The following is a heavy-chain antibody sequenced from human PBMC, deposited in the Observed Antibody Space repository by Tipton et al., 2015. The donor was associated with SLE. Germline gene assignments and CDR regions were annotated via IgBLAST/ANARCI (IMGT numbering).Heavy chain of an antibody. CDR3: ARIEDIRYYLGLDV. D-gene: IGHD2/OR15-2a*01. J-gene: IGHJ3*01. CDR1: GVSIYSSNW. CDR2: IHHSGTT. Sequence: TLSLTCAVSGVSIYSSNWWTWVRQPPGKGLEWIGEIHHSGTTYYNPSLESRVTISVDKSNNHFSLRLNSVTAADTAVYFCARIEDIRYYLGLDVWGQGTMLTVSS. V-gene: IGHV4-4*01.